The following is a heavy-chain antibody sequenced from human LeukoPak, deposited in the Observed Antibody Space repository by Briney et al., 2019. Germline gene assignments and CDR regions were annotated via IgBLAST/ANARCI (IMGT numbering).Heavy chain of an antibody. D-gene: IGHD2-15*01. CDR1: GFTFSSYE. CDR3: ARTVAATPDY. Sequence: PGGSLRLSCAASGFTFSSYEMNWVRQAPGKGLEWVSYISSSGSTIYYADSVKGRFTISRDNAKNSPYLQMNSLRAEDTAVYYCARTVAATPDYWGQGTLVTVSS. V-gene: IGHV3-48*03. J-gene: IGHJ4*02. CDR2: ISSSGSTI.